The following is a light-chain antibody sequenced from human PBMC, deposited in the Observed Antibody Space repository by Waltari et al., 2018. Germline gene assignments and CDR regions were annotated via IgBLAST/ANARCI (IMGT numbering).Light chain of an antibody. CDR1: DSNIGSNY. CDR3: AAWDDSLGGWV. CDR2: SND. V-gene: IGLV1-47*02. J-gene: IGLJ3*02. Sequence: QSVLTQPPSVSGTPGQRVTLSCSESDSNIGSNYVSWYHQLPGTAPKLLIYSNDQRPSGVPDRISGSRSGTSASLAISGLRSDDEAFYYCAAWDDSLGGWVFGGGTKLTVL.